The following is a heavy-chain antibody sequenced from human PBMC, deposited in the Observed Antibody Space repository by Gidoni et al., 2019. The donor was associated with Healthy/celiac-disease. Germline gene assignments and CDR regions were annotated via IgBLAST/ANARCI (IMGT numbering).Heavy chain of an antibody. V-gene: IGHV1-69*04. D-gene: IGHD2-15*01. CDR3: ARYSEFKADDY. CDR2: IIPILGIA. J-gene: IGHJ4*02. CDR1: GGTFSSYA. Sequence: QVQLVQSGAEVKKPGSSVKVSCKAYGGTFSSYASSWVRQAPGQGLEWMGRIIPILGIANYAQKFQGRVMITADKSTSTAYMELSSLRSEDTAVYYCARYSEFKADDYWGQGTLVTVSS.